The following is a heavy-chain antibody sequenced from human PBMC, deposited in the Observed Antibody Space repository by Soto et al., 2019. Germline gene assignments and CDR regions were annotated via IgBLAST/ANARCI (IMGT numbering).Heavy chain of an antibody. CDR3: ARAHITVFGAVITPDYYYGMDV. CDR1: GGTFSSYA. CDR2: IIPIVGTA. Sequence: ASVKVSCKASGGTFSSYAISWVRQAPGQGLEWMGGIIPIVGTANYAQKFQGRVTITADESTSTAYMELSSLRSEDTAVYYCARAHITVFGAVITPDYYYGMDVWGQGTTVTVSS. D-gene: IGHD3-3*01. V-gene: IGHV1-69*13. J-gene: IGHJ6*02.